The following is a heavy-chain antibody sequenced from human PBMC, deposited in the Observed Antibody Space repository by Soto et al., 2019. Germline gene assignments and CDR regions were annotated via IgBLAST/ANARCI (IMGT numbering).Heavy chain of an antibody. CDR2: INPSGGST. V-gene: IGHV1-46*01. J-gene: IGHJ6*04. CDR1: GYTFTSYY. CDR3: AREGSMTTLYYYGMDV. D-gene: IGHD4-17*01. Sequence: GASVKVSCKASGYTFTSYYMHWVRQAPGQGLEWMGIINPSGGSTSYAQKFQGRVTMTRDTSTSTVYMELSSLRSEDTAVYYCAREGSMTTLYYYGMDVWGKGTTVTVSS.